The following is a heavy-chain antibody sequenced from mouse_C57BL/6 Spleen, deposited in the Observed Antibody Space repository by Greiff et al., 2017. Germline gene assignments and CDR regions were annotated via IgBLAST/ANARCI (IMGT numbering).Heavy chain of an antibody. CDR2: IDPETGGT. D-gene: IGHD1-1*01. J-gene: IGHJ4*01. V-gene: IGHV1-15*01. CDR1: GYTFTDYE. CDR3: TREITTVVAPYAMDY. Sequence: QVQLQQSGAELVRPGASVTLSCKASGYTFTDYEMHWVKQTPVHGLEWIGAIDPETGGTAYNQKFKGKAILTADKSSRTAYMELRSLTSEDSAVYYCTREITTVVAPYAMDYWGQGTSVTVSS.